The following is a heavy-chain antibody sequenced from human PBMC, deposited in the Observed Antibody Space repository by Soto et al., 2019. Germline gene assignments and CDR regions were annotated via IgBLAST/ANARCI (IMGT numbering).Heavy chain of an antibody. J-gene: IGHJ3*02. CDR1: GYIFTDYY. Sequence: QVQLVQSGAEVKKPGASVKVSCKASGYIFTDYYMHWVRQAPGQGLEWMGWLNPNSGGTNYAQRFQGWLTMTRDTCISTAYMELRRLESDDTAVYYCARGGSSRWIDAFHIWGQGTMVTVSS. CDR3: ARGGSSRWIDAFHI. CDR2: LNPNSGGT. D-gene: IGHD6-13*01. V-gene: IGHV1-2*04.